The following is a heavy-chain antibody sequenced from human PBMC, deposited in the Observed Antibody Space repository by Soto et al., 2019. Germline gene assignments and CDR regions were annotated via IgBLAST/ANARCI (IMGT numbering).Heavy chain of an antibody. J-gene: IGHJ4*02. V-gene: IGHV3-11*01. D-gene: IGHD3-22*01. CDR1: GFRVSDSY. CDR3: VTERQWFSDY. Sequence: CLKRYCVAPGFRVSDSYMSWIRQAPGKGLEWISYISPSGDNIHYADSVKGRFSISRDNAKKLLHLQMDSLRVEDTAVYYCVTERQWFSDYWGQGALVTV. CDR2: ISPSGDNI.